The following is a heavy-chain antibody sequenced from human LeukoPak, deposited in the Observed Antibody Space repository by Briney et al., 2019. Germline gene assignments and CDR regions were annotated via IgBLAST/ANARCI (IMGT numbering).Heavy chain of an antibody. D-gene: IGHD5-24*01. CDR3: ARERIGGSTFIDN. CDR1: GGSMNSHF. Sequence: SETLSLTCTVSGGSMNSHFWTWIRQPAGKDLEWIGRIYSSGSTNYNPSLMSRVAMSLDTSKSQFSLKLYSLTAADTAVYYCARERIGGSTFIDNWGQGTLVTVSS. J-gene: IGHJ4*02. CDR2: IYSSGST. V-gene: IGHV4-4*07.